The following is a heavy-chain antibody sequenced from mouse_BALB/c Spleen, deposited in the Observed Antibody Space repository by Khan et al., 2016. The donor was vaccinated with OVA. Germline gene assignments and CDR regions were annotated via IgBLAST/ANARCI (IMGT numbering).Heavy chain of an antibody. V-gene: IGHV2-6-1*01. Sequence: QVQLKESGPGLVAPSQSQSITCTISGFSLTNYGIHWVRQPPGKGLEWLIVIWSDGSTTYNSDLKSRLSISKDNSKSQVFLKMNSLQTDDTAMYYCARQPYYHYYIMDYWGQGTSVTVSS. CDR2: IWSDGST. J-gene: IGHJ4*01. CDR1: GFSLTNYG. D-gene: IGHD2-10*01. CDR3: ARQPYYHYYIMDY.